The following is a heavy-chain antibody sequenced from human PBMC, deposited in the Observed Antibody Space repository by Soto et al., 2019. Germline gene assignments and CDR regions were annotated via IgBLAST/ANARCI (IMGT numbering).Heavy chain of an antibody. V-gene: IGHV3-23*01. Sequence: TGGSLRLSCAASGFTFSSYAMSWVRQAPGKGLEWVSAISGSGGSTYYADSVKGRFTISRDNSKNTLYLQMNSLRAEDTAVYYCAKGDPSWPKPAIFDYWGQGTLVTVSS. CDR1: GFTFSSYA. J-gene: IGHJ4*02. CDR3: AKGDPSWPKPAIFDY. CDR2: ISGSGGST. D-gene: IGHD2-21*02.